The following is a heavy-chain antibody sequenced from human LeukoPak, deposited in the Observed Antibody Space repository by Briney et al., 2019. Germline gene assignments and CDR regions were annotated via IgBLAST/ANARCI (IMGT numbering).Heavy chain of an antibody. Sequence: PSETLSLTCTVSGGSISSSSYYWGWIRQPPGKGLEWIGSMYSSGSTYYNPSLKCRVTISVDTSKNQFSLKLSSVTAADTAVYYCARAGYYYDSKRKFDPWGQGTPVTVFS. D-gene: IGHD3-22*01. CDR2: MYSSGST. V-gene: IGHV4-39*01. CDR3: ARAGYYYDSKRKFDP. J-gene: IGHJ5*02. CDR1: GGSISSSSYY.